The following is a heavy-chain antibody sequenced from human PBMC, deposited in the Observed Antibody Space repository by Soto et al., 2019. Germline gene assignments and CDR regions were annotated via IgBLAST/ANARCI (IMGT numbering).Heavy chain of an antibody. CDR1: GYTFSDYY. Sequence: ASVKVSCKASGYTFSDYYVHWVREAPGQGLEWMGWINPSSGGTIYTQRFQGRVTMTRDASISTVYMELSRLTSDDTAVYYCAREMGVIGAPGYTWFDPWGQGALVTVSS. CDR2: INPSSGGT. D-gene: IGHD1-26*01. CDR3: AREMGVIGAPGYTWFDP. J-gene: IGHJ5*02. V-gene: IGHV1-2*02.